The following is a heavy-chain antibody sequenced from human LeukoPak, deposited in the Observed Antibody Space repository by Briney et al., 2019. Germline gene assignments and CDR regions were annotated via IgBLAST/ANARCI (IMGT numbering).Heavy chain of an antibody. Sequence: SETLSLTCAVSGYSISSGYYWSWIRQPPGKGLEWIGYIYYSGSTNYNPSLKSRVTISVDTSKNQFSLKLSSVTAADTAVYYCARDHKWRNDAFDIWGQGTMVTVSS. CDR2: IYYSGST. CDR3: ARDHKWRNDAFDI. D-gene: IGHD2-8*01. CDR1: GYSISSGYY. V-gene: IGHV4-61*01. J-gene: IGHJ3*02.